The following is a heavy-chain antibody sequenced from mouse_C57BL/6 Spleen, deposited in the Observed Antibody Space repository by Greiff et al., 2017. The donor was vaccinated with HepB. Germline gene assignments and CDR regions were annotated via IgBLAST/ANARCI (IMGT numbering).Heavy chain of an antibody. J-gene: IGHJ1*03. V-gene: IGHV1-4*01. CDR2: INPSSGYT. CDR3: ARNWDEYFDV. CDR1: GYTFTSYT. D-gene: IGHD4-1*01. Sequence: VQLQQSGAELARPGASVKMSCKASGYTFTSYTMHWVKQRPGQGLEWIGYINPSSGYTKYNQKFKDKATLTADKSSSTAYMQLSSLTSEDSAVYYGARNWDEYFDVWGTGTTVTVSS.